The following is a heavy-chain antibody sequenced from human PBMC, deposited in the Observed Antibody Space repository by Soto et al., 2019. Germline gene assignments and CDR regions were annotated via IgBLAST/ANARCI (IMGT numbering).Heavy chain of an antibody. CDR3: AREAAGYSQYFDF. Sequence: GGSLRLSSLGTGFTFSDYTLIWVRQPPGKGLEWVSSISNSGSYIYYADALKGRFTICRDNAKDSVYLQMHALRVEDTAIYYCAREAAGYSQYFDFWGHGTLVTVSS. J-gene: IGHJ4*01. D-gene: IGHD6-13*01. CDR1: GFTFSDYT. CDR2: ISNSGSYI. V-gene: IGHV3-21*01.